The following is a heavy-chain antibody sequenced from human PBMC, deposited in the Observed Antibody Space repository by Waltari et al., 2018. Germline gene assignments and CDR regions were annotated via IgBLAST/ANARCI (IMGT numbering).Heavy chain of an antibody. Sequence: EVRVLESGGGLVQPGGSLRLSCAASGLTFKNYGMAWVRQAPGKGLEWCAVITGGGTNTYYADSVKGRFTVSRDNSKNTLDLQMNNLRLEDTAVYFCAKGLGMRDWYFDIWGRGTLLTVSS. J-gene: IGHJ2*01. V-gene: IGHV3-23*01. CDR3: AKGLGMRDWYFDI. D-gene: IGHD7-27*01. CDR2: ITGGGTNT. CDR1: GLTFKNYG.